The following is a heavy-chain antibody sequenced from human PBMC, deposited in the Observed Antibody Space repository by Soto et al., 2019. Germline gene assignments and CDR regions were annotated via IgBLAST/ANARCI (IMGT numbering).Heavy chain of an antibody. CDR2: IIPIFGTA. CDR3: ARGIAAAGTTISSYYGMDV. Sequence: QVQLVQSGAEVKKPGSSVKVSCKASGGSFSSYAISWVRQAPGQGLQWMGGIIPIFGTANYAQKFQGRVTITADKSTSTAYMELSSLRSEDTVVYYCARGIAAAGTTISSYYGMDVWGQGTTVTVSS. D-gene: IGHD6-13*01. V-gene: IGHV1-69*06. J-gene: IGHJ6*02. CDR1: GGSFSSYA.